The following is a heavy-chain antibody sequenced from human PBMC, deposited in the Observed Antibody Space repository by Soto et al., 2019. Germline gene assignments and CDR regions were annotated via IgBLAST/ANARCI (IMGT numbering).Heavy chain of an antibody. V-gene: IGHV3-33*01. J-gene: IGHJ4*02. CDR3: ARGPLIDYGDYDSDY. Sequence: QVQLVESGGGVVQPGRSLRLSCAASGFTFSSYGKHWVRQAPGKGLEWEAVIWYDGSNKYYADSVKGRFTIARDNSKNTVYLQMNSLRAEDTAVYYCARGPLIDYGDYDSDYWGQGTLVTVSS. D-gene: IGHD4-17*01. CDR2: IWYDGSNK. CDR1: GFTFSSYG.